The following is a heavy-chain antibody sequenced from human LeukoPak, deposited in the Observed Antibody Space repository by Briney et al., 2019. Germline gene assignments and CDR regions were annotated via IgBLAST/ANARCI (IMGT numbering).Heavy chain of an antibody. Sequence: SETLSLTCTVSGGSTSSYYWSWIRQPPGKGLEWIGYIYYSGSTNYNPSLKSRVTISVDTSKNQFSLKLSSVSAADTAVYYCARGHDYGDYGNWGQGTLVTVSS. CDR3: ARGHDYGDYGN. D-gene: IGHD4-17*01. V-gene: IGHV4-59*01. CDR2: IYYSGST. CDR1: GGSTSSYY. J-gene: IGHJ4*02.